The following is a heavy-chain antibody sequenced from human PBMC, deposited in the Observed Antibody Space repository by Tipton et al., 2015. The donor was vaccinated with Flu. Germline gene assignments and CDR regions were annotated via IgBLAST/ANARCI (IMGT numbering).Heavy chain of an antibody. CDR2: IWYDGSNI. D-gene: IGHD2-21*02. V-gene: IGHV3-33*01. CDR1: GFDFSVYG. Sequence: SLRLSCKVSGFDFSVYGMHWVRQAPGKGLEWVAVIWYDGSNIHYGDSVKGRFTVSRDNSRNTLYLQMNGLRAEDTAVYYCARDGKGDNVLVDYWGQGTLVTVSS. CDR3: ARDGKGDNVLVDY. J-gene: IGHJ4*02.